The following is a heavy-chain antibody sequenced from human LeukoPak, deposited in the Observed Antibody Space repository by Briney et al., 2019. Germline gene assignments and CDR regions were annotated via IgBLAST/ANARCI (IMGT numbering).Heavy chain of an antibody. CDR1: EFTISSDY. CDR3: ATHDWFDP. CDR2: LYSGGST. Sequence: GGSLRLSCAASEFTISSDYMSWVRQAPGKGLEWVSVLYSGGSTYYADSVKGRFTISRDNSKNTLHLQMNSLRDEDTAVYYCATHDWFDPWGQGTLVTVSS. J-gene: IGHJ5*02. V-gene: IGHV3-66*04.